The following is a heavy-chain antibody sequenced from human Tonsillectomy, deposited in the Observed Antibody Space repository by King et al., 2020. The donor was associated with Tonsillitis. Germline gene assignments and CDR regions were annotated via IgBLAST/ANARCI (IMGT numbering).Heavy chain of an antibody. CDR3: AKNYGGNKYYFDY. D-gene: IGHD4-23*01. Sequence: QLVQSGGGVVQPGRSLRLSCAASGFTFSSYGMHWVRQAPGKGLEWVALISYDGSSKYYADSVKGRFTISRDNSKNTLYLQMNSLRAEDTAVYYCAKNYGGNKYYFDYWGQGTLVTVSS. J-gene: IGHJ4*02. V-gene: IGHV3-30*18. CDR1: GFTFSSYG. CDR2: ISYDGSSK.